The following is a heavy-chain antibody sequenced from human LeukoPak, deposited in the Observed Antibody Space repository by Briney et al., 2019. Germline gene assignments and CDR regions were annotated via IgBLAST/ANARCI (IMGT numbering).Heavy chain of an antibody. CDR3: ARGGYSYDYYYYYYIDV. CDR1: SESFSGYF. D-gene: IGHD5-18*01. J-gene: IGHJ6*03. CDR2: INYSGST. V-gene: IGHV4-34*01. Sequence: SETLSLTCAIYSESFSGYFWSWIRQPPGKGLEWIGEINYSGSTNYNPSLKSRVTISVDTSKNQFSLKLSSVTAADTAVYYCARGGYSYDYYYYYYIDVWGKGTTVTISS.